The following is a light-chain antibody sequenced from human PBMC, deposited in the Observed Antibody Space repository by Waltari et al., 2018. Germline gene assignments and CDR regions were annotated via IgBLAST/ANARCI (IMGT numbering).Light chain of an antibody. CDR2: DVN. J-gene: IGLJ1*01. CDR3: YSYTSNNGRYV. V-gene: IGLV2-11*01. CDR1: SCDVGAYNY. Sequence: QSALTQPPSVSGSPGQSVTISCTGTSCDVGAYNYVSWYQQHPGKAPKLIIFDVNKRPSGVPDRFSGSKSGNTASLTISGLQAEDEADYYCYSYTSNNGRYVFGTGTQVTVL.